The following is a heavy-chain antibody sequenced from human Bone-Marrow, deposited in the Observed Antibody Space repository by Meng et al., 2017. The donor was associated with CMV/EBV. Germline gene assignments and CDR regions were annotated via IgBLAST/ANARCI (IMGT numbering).Heavy chain of an antibody. Sequence: GESLKISCAVSGFTFSSYAMSWVRQTPGKGLEWVSAISGSGGSTDYADSVKGRFTISRDNSKNTLYLQMNSLRVDDTAVYYCAKGVERSSTTTGYYGMDVWGQGTTVTVSS. V-gene: IGHV3-23*01. D-gene: IGHD2-2*01. CDR1: GFTFSSYA. CDR3: AKGVERSSTTTGYYGMDV. J-gene: IGHJ6*02. CDR2: ISGSGGST.